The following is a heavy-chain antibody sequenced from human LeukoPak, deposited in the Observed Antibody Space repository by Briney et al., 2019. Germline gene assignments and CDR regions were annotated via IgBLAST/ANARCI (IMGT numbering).Heavy chain of an antibody. CDR2: ISYDGSNK. D-gene: IGHD6-13*01. V-gene: IGHV3-30*04. CDR3: ARAYSCSWYFNWFDP. Sequence: GGSLRLSCAASGFTFSSYAMHWVRQAPGKGLEWVAVISYDGSNKYYADSVKGRFTISRDNSKNTLYLQMNSLRAEDTAVYYCARAYSCSWYFNWFDPWGQGTLVTVSS. CDR1: GFTFSSYA. J-gene: IGHJ5*02.